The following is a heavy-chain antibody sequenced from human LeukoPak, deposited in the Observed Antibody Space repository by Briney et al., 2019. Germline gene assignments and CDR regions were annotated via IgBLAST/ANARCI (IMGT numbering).Heavy chain of an antibody. CDR3: ARRETYYDFWSGSPYWFDP. Sequence: SETLSLTCAVYGGSFSGYYWSWIRQPPGKGLEWIGEINHSGSTNYNPSLKSRVTISVDTSKNQFSMKLSSVTAADTAVYYCARRETYYDFWSGSPYWFDPWGQGTLVTVSS. J-gene: IGHJ5*02. CDR1: GGSFSGYY. CDR2: INHSGST. V-gene: IGHV4-34*01. D-gene: IGHD3-3*01.